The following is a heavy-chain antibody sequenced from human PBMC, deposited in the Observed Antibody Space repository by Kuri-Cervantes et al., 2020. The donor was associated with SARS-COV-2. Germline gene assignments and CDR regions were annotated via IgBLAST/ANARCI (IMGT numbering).Heavy chain of an antibody. V-gene: IGHV3-30*07. CDR2: ISYDGSNK. CDR3: ARDGRGGYGAAAFDI. J-gene: IGHJ3*02. Sequence: LSLTCAASGFTFSSYAMHWVRQAPGKGLEWVAVISYDGSNKYYADSVKGRFTISRDNSKNTLYLQMNSLRAEDTAVYYCARDGRGGYGAAAFDIWGQGTMVTVSS. CDR1: GFTFSSYA. D-gene: IGHD4-17*01.